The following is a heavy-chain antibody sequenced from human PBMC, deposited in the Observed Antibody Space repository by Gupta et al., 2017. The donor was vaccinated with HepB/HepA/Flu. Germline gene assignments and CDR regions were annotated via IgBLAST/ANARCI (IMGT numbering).Heavy chain of an antibody. J-gene: IGHJ6*02. CDR2: INGGNDNT. D-gene: IGHD2-2*01. Sequence: QDQLVQSGAEGKKPGAEVKVSWTASAYTFTDHRLDWGGQARGHRLEWMVWINGGNDNTKYSQKFQGRVTITRDTSASTAYMELSSLRSEDTAVYYWARDPNIVVVPAAMYYYGMDVWGQGTTVTVSS. CDR3: ARDPNIVVVPAAMYYYGMDV. V-gene: IGHV1-3*01. CDR1: AYTFTDHR.